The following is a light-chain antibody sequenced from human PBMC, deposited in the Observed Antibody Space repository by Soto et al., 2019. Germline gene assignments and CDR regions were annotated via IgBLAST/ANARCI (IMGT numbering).Light chain of an antibody. CDR2: DAS. V-gene: IGKV3-11*01. CDR1: QSLNSY. J-gene: IGKJ4*01. Sequence: EIVLTQSPATLSLSPGERATLSCRASQSLNSYLAWFQQKPGQAPRLLIYDASNRATDIPARFSGSGSGTDFTLTISSLEPADFAVYYSQQRRDWPLTFGGGTRVEIK. CDR3: QQRRDWPLT.